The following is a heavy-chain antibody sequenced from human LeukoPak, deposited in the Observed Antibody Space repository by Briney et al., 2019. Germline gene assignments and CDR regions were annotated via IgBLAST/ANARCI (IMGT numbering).Heavy chain of an antibody. CDR2: ISYDGSNK. CDR3: AKVPSRYYDGFDY. D-gene: IGHD3-22*01. CDR1: GFTFSSYG. J-gene: IGHJ4*02. V-gene: IGHV3-30*18. Sequence: GGSLRLSCAASGFTFSSYGMHWVRQAPGKGLEWVAVISYDGSNKYYADSVKGRFTISRDNSKNTLYLQMNSLRAEDTAVYYCAKVPSRYYDGFDYWGQGTLVTVSS.